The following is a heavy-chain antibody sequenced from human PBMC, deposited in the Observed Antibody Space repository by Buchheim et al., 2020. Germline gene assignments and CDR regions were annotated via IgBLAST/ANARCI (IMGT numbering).Heavy chain of an antibody. V-gene: IGHV3-48*01. CDR1: GFTFSISS. CDR2: ITSSSSTI. D-gene: IGHD5-24*01. Sequence: EVQLVESGGGLVQPGGSLRLSCAASGFTFSISSMNWVRQAPGKGLEWVSYITSSSSTIYYADSVKGRFTIPRDNATKSLYLQINSLTAEDTAVYYCARGAVREWGQGTL. J-gene: IGHJ4*02. CDR3: ARGAVRE.